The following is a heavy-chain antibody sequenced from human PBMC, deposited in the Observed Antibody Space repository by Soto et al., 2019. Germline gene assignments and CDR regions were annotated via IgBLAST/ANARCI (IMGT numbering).Heavy chain of an antibody. CDR3: AXPPDTANTGLYYYGMDV. CDR2: IDPSDSYT. CDR1: GYSFTSYW. Sequence: PGESLKISCKGSGYSFTSYWISWVRQMPGKGLEWMGRIDPSDSYTNYSPSFQGHVTISADKSISTAYLQWSSLKASDTAMYYCAXPPDTANTGLYYYGMDVWGQGTTVTVSS. J-gene: IGHJ6*02. V-gene: IGHV5-10-1*01. D-gene: IGHD5-18*01.